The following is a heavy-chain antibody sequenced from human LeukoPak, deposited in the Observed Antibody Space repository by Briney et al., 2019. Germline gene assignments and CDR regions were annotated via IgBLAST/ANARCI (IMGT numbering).Heavy chain of an antibody. V-gene: IGHV3-7*01. CDR1: GFTFSSYW. CDR3: ARVGGYCSSTSCYDSDYFDY. J-gene: IGHJ4*02. Sequence: GGSLRLSCAASGFTFSSYWMSWVRQAPGKGLEWVANIKQDGSEKYYVDSVKGRSTISRDNAKNSLYLQMNSLRAEDTAVYYCARVGGYCSSTSCYDSDYFDYWGQGTLVTVSS. CDR2: IKQDGSEK. D-gene: IGHD2-2*01.